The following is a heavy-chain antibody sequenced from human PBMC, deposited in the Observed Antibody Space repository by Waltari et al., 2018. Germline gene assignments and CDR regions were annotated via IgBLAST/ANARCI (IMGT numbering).Heavy chain of an antibody. Sequence: EVQLLESGGELVQAGGSLRLSCVISGFTSHSYAINWVRRAPGTGLQGVAAISFSDATFHADSVKGRFTISRDTSKDTVYLQMNSLRADDTAVYYCAKPFYNWDDPLVSWGQGTPVTVSS. V-gene: IGHV3-23*01. D-gene: IGHD1-20*01. CDR3: AKPFYNWDDPLVS. J-gene: IGHJ5*02. CDR2: ISFSDAT. CDR1: GFTSHSYA.